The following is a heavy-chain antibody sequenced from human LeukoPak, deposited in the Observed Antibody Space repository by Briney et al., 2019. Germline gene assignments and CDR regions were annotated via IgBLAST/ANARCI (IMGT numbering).Heavy chain of an antibody. V-gene: IGHV4-34*01. D-gene: IGHD3-9*01. CDR3: ARGVLLRYFDWLSKYYFDY. CDR1: GGSFSGYY. Sequence: SETLSLTCAVYGGSFSGYYWSWIRQPPGKGLEWIGEINHSGSTNYNPSLKSRVTMSVDTSKNQFSLKLSSVTAADTAVYYCARGVLLRYFDWLSKYYFDYWGQGTLVTVSS. J-gene: IGHJ4*02. CDR2: INHSGST.